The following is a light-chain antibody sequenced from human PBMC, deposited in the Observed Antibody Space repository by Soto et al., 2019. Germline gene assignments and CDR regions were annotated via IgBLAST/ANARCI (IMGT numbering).Light chain of an antibody. Sequence: DIQMTQSPSSVSASVGDTVTITCRASQVISSWLAWYQHKPGRAPKLLIYKASNLQPGVPSRFRGSGSEADYTFTLTIPNLQPEDFATYYCHQASSFPLTFGGGTKVEIK. CDR2: KAS. CDR1: QVISSW. V-gene: IGKV1-12*01. CDR3: HQASSFPLT. J-gene: IGKJ4*01.